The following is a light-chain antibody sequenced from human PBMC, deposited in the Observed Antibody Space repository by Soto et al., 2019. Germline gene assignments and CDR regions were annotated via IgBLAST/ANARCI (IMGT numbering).Light chain of an antibody. J-gene: IGKJ5*01. Sequence: DIQMTQSPSSLSASVGDRVTITCRASQSISSYLNWYQQKPGKAPKLLIYAASSLQSGAPSRFSGSGSGTDFTLTISSLQPEDFATYYCQQSASFGQGTRLEIK. V-gene: IGKV1-39*01. CDR2: AAS. CDR1: QSISSY. CDR3: QQSAS.